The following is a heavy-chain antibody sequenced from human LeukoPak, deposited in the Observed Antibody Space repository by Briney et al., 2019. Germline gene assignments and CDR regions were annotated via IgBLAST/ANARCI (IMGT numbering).Heavy chain of an antibody. CDR3: ARFTPQGYGWGGYNRFDP. CDR1: GGSISSYY. Sequence: SEALSLTCTVSGGSISSYYWNWIRQPPGKGLEWIGYIYYSGSTNYNPSLKSRVTISLDTSKNQFSLNLTSVTAADTAVYYCARFTPQGYGWGGYNRFDPWGQGTLVTVSS. V-gene: IGHV4-59*01. CDR2: IYYSGST. J-gene: IGHJ5*02. D-gene: IGHD3-16*01.